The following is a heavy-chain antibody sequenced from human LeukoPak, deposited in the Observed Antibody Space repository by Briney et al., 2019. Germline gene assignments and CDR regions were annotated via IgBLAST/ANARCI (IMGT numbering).Heavy chain of an antibody. Sequence: GRSLRLSCAASGSTFSSYGMHWVRQAPGKGLEWVAVISYDGSNKYYADSVKGRFTISRDNSKNTLYLQMNSLRAEDTAVYYCAKDQVVPAAKSKGGNWFDPWGQGTLVTVSS. CDR3: AKDQVVPAAKSKGGNWFDP. CDR2: ISYDGSNK. J-gene: IGHJ5*02. CDR1: GSTFSSYG. D-gene: IGHD2-2*01. V-gene: IGHV3-30*18.